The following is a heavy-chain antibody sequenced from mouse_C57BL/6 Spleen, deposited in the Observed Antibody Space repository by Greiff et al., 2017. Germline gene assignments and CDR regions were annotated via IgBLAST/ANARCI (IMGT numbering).Heavy chain of an antibody. V-gene: IGHV1-64*01. CDR1: GYTFTSYW. D-gene: IGHD2-3*01. CDR2: IHPNSGST. CDR3: APDGYPFAY. J-gene: IGHJ3*01. Sequence: VQLKQPGAELVKPGASVKLSCKASGYTFTSYWMHWVKQRPGQGLEWIGMIHPNSGSTNYNEKFKSKATLTVDKSSSTAYMQLSSLTSEDSAVYYCAPDGYPFAYWGQGTLVTVSA.